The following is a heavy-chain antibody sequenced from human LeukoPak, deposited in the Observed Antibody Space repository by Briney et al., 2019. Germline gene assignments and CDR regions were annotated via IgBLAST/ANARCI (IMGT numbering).Heavy chain of an antibody. CDR1: GGSISSYY. J-gene: IGHJ5*02. V-gene: IGHV4-59*01. CDR3: ARDHGPVWYNWFDP. Sequence: PSETLSLTCTVSGGSISSYYWSWIRQPPGKGLEWIGYIYYSGSTNYNPSLKSRVTISVDTSKNQFSLKLSSVTPADTAVYYCARDHGPVWYNWFDPWGQGTLVTVSS. D-gene: IGHD3-10*01. CDR2: IYYSGST.